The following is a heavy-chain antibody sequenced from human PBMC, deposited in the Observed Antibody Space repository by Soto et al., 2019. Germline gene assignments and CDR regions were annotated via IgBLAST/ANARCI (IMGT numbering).Heavy chain of an antibody. Sequence: ASVKVSCKASGYTFTSYGISWVRQAPGQGLEWMGWISAYNGSTNYAQKLQGRVTMTTDTSTSTAYMELRSLRSDDTAVYYCAGYSSGWYPLVWYYYYGMDVWGQGTTVTVSS. J-gene: IGHJ6*02. CDR1: GYTFTSYG. CDR2: ISAYNGST. CDR3: AGYSSGWYPLVWYYYYGMDV. V-gene: IGHV1-18*04. D-gene: IGHD6-19*01.